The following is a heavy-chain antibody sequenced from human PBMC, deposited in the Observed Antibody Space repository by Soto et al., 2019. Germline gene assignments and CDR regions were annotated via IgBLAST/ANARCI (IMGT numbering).Heavy chain of an antibody. J-gene: IGHJ5*02. D-gene: IGHD2-15*01. CDR2: ISTYDDKT. V-gene: IGHV1-18*01. CDR1: GYSFRTHG. Sequence: QVQLVQSGAEVKTPGASVKVSCRASGYSFRTHGISWVRQAPGQGLEWMGWISTYDDKTNFPQKFQGRITMTTDTSTSTAYMELRSLRSDDTSVYFCARDLGYCNSSGCFRNWFDPWGQGTGVTVSS. CDR3: ARDLGYCNSSGCFRNWFDP.